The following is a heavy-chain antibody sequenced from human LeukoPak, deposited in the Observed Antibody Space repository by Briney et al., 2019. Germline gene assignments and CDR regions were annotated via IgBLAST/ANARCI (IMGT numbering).Heavy chain of an antibody. CDR2: IVVGSGNT. Sequence: ASVKVSCKAAGFTFTSSAVKWVRQARGQRLEWIGWIVVGSGNTNYAQKFQERVAITRDMSTSTAYMELSSLRSEDTAVYYCAASPDYYDNSGYSYYMDYWGQGTLVTVSS. D-gene: IGHD3-22*01. CDR1: GFTFTSSA. J-gene: IGHJ4*02. V-gene: IGHV1-58*01. CDR3: AASPDYYDNSGYSYYMDY.